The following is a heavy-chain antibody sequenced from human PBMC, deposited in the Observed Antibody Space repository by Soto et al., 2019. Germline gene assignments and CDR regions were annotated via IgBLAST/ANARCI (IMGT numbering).Heavy chain of an antibody. D-gene: IGHD3-3*02. CDR3: ARDKDRQQLGGNYYYILDV. V-gene: IGHV1-69*12. Sequence: QVQLVQSGAEVKKPGSSVKVSCKASGGTFSTSAISWVRQAPGQGLEWVGGIMPVFATPDYAQKCQVRVTFTADESTTTSFLELTSLRPDDTAVYYCARDKDRQQLGGNYYYILDVWGQGTAITVSS. CDR2: IMPVFATP. CDR1: GGTFSTSA. J-gene: IGHJ6*02.